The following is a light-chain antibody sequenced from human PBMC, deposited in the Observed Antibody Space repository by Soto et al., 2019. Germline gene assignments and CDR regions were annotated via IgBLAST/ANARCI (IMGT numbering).Light chain of an antibody. Sequence: QSALTQPASVSGSPVQSITISCTGTSSDVGSYNLVSWYQQHPGKAPKLMIYEGSKRPSGVSNRFSGSKSGNTASLTISGLQAEDEADYYCCSYAGSSTFVFGGGTKLTVL. V-gene: IGLV2-23*03. CDR2: EGS. J-gene: IGLJ2*01. CDR1: SSDVGSYNL. CDR3: CSYAGSSTFV.